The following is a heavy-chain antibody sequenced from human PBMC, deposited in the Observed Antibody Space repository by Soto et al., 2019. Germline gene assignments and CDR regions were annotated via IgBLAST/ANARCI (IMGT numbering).Heavy chain of an antibody. CDR3: ARGTIFGVAPPYDY. CDR1: GFTFSSYW. J-gene: IGHJ4*02. Sequence: GGSLRLSCAASGFTFSSYWMSWVRQAPGKGLEWVANIKQDGSEKYYVDSVKGRFTISRDNAKNSLYLQMNSLRAEDTAVYYCARGTIFGVAPPYDYWGQGTLVTVSS. V-gene: IGHV3-7*01. D-gene: IGHD3-3*01. CDR2: IKQDGSEK.